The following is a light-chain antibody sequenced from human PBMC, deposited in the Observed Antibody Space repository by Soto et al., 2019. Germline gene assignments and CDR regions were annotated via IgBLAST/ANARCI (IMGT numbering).Light chain of an antibody. CDR2: GAS. CDR3: QQRHMWPIT. CDR1: QSVTSSY. Sequence: IVLTQSPGTLSLSPGERATLSCRASQSVTSSYLAWYQQKPGQAPRLLIYGASSRATGIPPRFSGSGSGTDCTLTISSLEPEDSAVYYCQQRHMWPITLGQGTRLEIK. J-gene: IGKJ5*01. V-gene: IGKV3D-20*02.